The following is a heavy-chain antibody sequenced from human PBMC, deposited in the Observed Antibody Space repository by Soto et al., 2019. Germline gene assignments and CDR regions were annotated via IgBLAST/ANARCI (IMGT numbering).Heavy chain of an antibody. V-gene: IGHV1-18*01. Sequence: QVQLVQSRAEVKKPGASVKVSCKASGYTFTSYGISWVRQAPGQGLEWMGWISAYNGNTNYAQKLQGRVTMTTDTSTSTAYMELRSLRSDDTAVYYCARDQGYDFWSGYPQYYYYMDVWGKGTTVTVSS. CDR2: ISAYNGNT. CDR1: GYTFTSYG. J-gene: IGHJ6*03. CDR3: ARDQGYDFWSGYPQYYYYMDV. D-gene: IGHD3-3*01.